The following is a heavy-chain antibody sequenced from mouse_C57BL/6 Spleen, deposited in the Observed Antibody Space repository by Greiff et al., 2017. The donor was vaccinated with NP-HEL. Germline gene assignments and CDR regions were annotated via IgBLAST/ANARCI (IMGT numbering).Heavy chain of an antibody. D-gene: IGHD1-1*01. Sequence: DVHLVESGEGLVKPGGSLKLSCAASGFTFSSYAMSWVRQTPEKRLEWVAYISSGGDYIYYADTVKGRFTISRDNARNTLYLQMSSLKSEDTAMYYCKRTPLTTVVATKLGPFDYGGQGTTLTVSS. CDR3: KRTPLTTVVATKLGPFDY. J-gene: IGHJ2*01. CDR2: ISSGGDYI. V-gene: IGHV5-9-1*02. CDR1: GFTFSSYA.